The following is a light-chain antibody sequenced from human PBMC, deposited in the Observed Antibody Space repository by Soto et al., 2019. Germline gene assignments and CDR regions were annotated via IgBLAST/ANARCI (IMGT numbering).Light chain of an antibody. Sequence: EFVLTQSPGTLSLSPGERATLSCRASQTVRNNYLAWYQQNPGQAPRLLIYHATARATGIPSRFSGSQSGTEFTLTISSLQSEDFAVYYCQQYNRWPPITFGQGTRLEIK. CDR2: HAT. CDR1: QTVRNN. CDR3: QQYNRWPPIT. V-gene: IGKV3-15*01. J-gene: IGKJ5*01.